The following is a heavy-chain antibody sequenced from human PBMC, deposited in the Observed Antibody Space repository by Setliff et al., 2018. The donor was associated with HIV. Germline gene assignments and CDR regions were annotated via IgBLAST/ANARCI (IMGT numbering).Heavy chain of an antibody. CDR1: RGTFTSYA. J-gene: IGHJ5*02. CDR3: ARVRYCSGGSCYGGEYWFDP. Sequence: GASVKVSCKASRGTFTSYAFSWVRQAPGQGLEWMGVIHPSGGSTSYAQSFQDRVTMTRDTSTSTVYMELSSLRSEDTAVYYCARVRYCSGGSCYGGEYWFDPWGQGTLVTVSS. V-gene: IGHV1-46*01. CDR2: IHPSGGST. D-gene: IGHD2-15*01.